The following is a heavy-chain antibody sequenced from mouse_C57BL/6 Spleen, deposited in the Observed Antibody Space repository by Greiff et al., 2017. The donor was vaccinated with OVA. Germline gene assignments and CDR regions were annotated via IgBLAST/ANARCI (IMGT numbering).Heavy chain of an antibody. J-gene: IGHJ4*01. Sequence: VHVKQSGAELVRPGASVKLSCTASGFNIKDYYMHWVKQRPEQGLEWIGRIDPEDGDTEYAPKFQGKATMTADTSSSTAYLQLSSLTSEDTAVYYCTTRSYDYAMDYWGQGTSVTVSS. V-gene: IGHV14-1*01. CDR2: IDPEDGDT. D-gene: IGHD2-12*01. CDR3: TTRSYDYAMDY. CDR1: GFNIKDYY.